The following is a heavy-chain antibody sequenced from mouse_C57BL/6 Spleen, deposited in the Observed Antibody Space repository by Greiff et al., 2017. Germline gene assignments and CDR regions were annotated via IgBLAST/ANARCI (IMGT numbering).Heavy chain of an antibody. Sequence: VQLVESGAELVKPGASVKISCKASGYAFSSYWMNWVKQRPGKGLEWIGQIYPGDGDTNYNGKFKGKATLTADKSSSTAYMQLSSLTSEDSAVYFCARGGTTAWYFGVWGTGTTVTVSS. CDR3: ARGGTTAWYFGV. V-gene: IGHV1-80*01. D-gene: IGHD2-13*01. CDR1: GYAFSSYW. J-gene: IGHJ1*03. CDR2: IYPGDGDT.